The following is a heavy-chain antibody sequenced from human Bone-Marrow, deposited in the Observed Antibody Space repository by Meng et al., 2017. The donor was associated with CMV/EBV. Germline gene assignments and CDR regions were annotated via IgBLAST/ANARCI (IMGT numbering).Heavy chain of an antibody. CDR3: AKGRAWFDP. J-gene: IGHJ5*02. CDR2: IYTSGST. V-gene: IGHV4-4*07. CDR1: GGSISSFY. Sequence: TMSLTCTVSGGSISSFYWSWIRQPAGKGLEWIGRIYTSGSTNYNPSLQSRVTMSVDTSKNHFSLKLTSVTAADTAVYYCAKGRAWFDPWGQGTLVTVSS.